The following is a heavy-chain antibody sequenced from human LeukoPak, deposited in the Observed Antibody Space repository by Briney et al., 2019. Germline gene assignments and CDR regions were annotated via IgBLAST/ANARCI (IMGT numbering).Heavy chain of an antibody. V-gene: IGHV4-61*08. CDR2: IYYSGST. CDR3: ARLDGESWPYYYYGMDV. J-gene: IGHJ6*02. CDR1: GGSISSGGYY. Sequence: SETLSLTCTVSGGSISSGGYYWSWIRQPPGKGLEWIGYIYYSGSTNYNPSLKSRVTISVDTSKNQFSLKLSSVTAADTAVYYCARLDGESWPYYYYGMDVWGQGTTVTVSS. D-gene: IGHD4-17*01.